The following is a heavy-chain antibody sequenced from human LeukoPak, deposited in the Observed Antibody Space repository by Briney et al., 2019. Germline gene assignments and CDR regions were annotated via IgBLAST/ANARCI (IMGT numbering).Heavy chain of an antibody. CDR1: GFTFSTYA. D-gene: IGHD3-22*01. V-gene: IGHV3-23*01. J-gene: IGHJ3*02. CDR3: AKTFNGDRYYYDSSGYDYAFDI. CDR2: ISGSGAST. Sequence: PGGSLRLSCAASGFTFSTYAMSWVRQAPGKGLEWVSAISGSGASTYYADSAKGRFTISRDNSKNTLYLQMNSLRAEDTAVYYCAKTFNGDRYYYDSSGYDYAFDIWGQGTMVTVSS.